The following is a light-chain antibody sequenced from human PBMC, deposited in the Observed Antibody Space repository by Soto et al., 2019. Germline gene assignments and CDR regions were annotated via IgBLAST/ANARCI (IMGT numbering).Light chain of an antibody. CDR1: QSISSY. V-gene: IGKV1-39*01. Sequence: NPMSQSPSSLSASVGDRVTITCRASQSISSYLNWYQQKPGKAPKLLIYAASSLQSGVPSRFSGSGSGTDFTLTISSLQPEDFATYYCQQSYSTPWTFGQGTKVDIK. CDR3: QQSYSTPWT. J-gene: IGKJ1*01. CDR2: AAS.